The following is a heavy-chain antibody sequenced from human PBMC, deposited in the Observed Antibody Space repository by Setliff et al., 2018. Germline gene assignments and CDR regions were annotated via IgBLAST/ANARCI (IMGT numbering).Heavy chain of an antibody. D-gene: IGHD4-17*01. V-gene: IGHV3-7*01. Sequence: PGGSLRLSCAASGFTFSSYSMNWVRQAPGKGLEWVANIKQDGSEKYYVDSAKGRFTISRDNAKNSLYLQMNSLRAEDTAVYYCARAPAHDYADYMFMTTMGYYFYYWGQGTLVTVSS. J-gene: IGHJ4*02. CDR2: IKQDGSEK. CDR3: ARAPAHDYADYMFMTTMGYYFYY. CDR1: GFTFSSYS.